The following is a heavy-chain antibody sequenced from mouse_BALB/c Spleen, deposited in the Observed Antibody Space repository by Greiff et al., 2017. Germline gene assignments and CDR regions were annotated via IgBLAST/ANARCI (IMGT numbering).Heavy chain of an antibody. Sequence: EVKVVESGGGLVQPGGSRKLSCAASGFTFSSFGMHWVRQAPEKGLEWVAYISSGSSTIYYADTVKGRFTISRDNPKNTLFLQMTSLRSEDTAMYYCARRDYGSRGDFYYAMDYWGQGTSVTVSS. J-gene: IGHJ4*01. CDR2: ISSGSSTI. V-gene: IGHV5-17*02. CDR1: GFTFSSFG. D-gene: IGHD1-1*01. CDR3: ARRDYGSRGDFYYAMDY.